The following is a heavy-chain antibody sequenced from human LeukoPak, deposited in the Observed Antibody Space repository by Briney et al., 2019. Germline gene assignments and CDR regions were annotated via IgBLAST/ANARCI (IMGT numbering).Heavy chain of an antibody. D-gene: IGHD3-10*01. CDR1: GFTFSSYG. Sequence: PGRSLRLSCAASGFTFSSYGMHWVRQAPGKGLEGVAVISYDGSNKYYADPVKGRFTISRDNSKNTLYLQMNSLRVEATAVYYCAKDVRALNNYGSGSSGFYWGQGTLVTVSS. CDR3: AKDVRALNNYGSGSSGFY. CDR2: ISYDGSNK. V-gene: IGHV3-30*18. J-gene: IGHJ4*02.